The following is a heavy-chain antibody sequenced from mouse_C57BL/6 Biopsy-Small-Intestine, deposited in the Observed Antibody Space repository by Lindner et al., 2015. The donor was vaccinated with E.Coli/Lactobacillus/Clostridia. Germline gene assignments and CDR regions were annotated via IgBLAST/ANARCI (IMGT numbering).Heavy chain of an antibody. CDR1: GYAFTNYL. V-gene: IGHV1-54*01. CDR2: INPGSGGT. CDR3: ASKGRFAY. Sequence: VQLQESGAELVRLGTSVKVSCKASGYAFTNYLIEWVKQRPGQGLEWIGVINPGSGGTNYNEKFKGKATLTADKSSSTAYMQLSSLTSEDSAVYFCASKGRFAYWGQGTLVTVSA. J-gene: IGHJ3*01.